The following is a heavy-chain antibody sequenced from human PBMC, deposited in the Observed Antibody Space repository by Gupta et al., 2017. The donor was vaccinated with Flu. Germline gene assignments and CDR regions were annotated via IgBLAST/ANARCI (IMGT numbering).Heavy chain of an antibody. Sequence: GKGLEWVAVISYDGSNKYYADSVKGRFTTSRDNSKNTLYLQMNSLRAEDTAVYYCARDIGQLVDDYYYYMDVWGKGTTVTVSS. CDR3: ARDIGQLVDDYYYYMDV. V-gene: IGHV3-30-3*01. CDR2: ISYDGSNK. D-gene: IGHD6-6*01. J-gene: IGHJ6*03.